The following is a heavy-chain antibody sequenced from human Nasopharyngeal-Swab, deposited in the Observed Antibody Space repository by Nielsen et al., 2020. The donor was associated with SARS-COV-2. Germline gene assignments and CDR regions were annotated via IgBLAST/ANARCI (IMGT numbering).Heavy chain of an antibody. J-gene: IGHJ6*03. CDR3: ARDRAYSGSYMDV. Sequence: WVRQAPGQGLEWMGGIIPIFGTANYAQKFQGRVTITADESTGTAYMELSSLRSEDTAVYYCARDRAYSGSYMDVWGEGTTVTVSS. V-gene: IGHV1-69*01. CDR2: IIPIFGTA. D-gene: IGHD5-12*01.